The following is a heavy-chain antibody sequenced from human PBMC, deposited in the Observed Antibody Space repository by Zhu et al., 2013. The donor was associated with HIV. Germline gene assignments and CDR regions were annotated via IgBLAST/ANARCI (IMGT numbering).Heavy chain of an antibody. J-gene: IGHJ6*02. Sequence: QVQLVQSGAEVKKPGASVKVSCKASGYSFSGYGISWVRQAPGQGLEWMGWINPDSGGTNYAQHFQGRVTMTRDTSISTAYMELSRLRSDDTAVYYCAREQQLALYYYYYGLDVWGQGTTVTVSS. CDR3: AREQQLALYYYYYGLDV. CDR2: INPDSGGT. V-gene: IGHV1-2*02. D-gene: IGHD6-13*01. CDR1: GYSFSGYG.